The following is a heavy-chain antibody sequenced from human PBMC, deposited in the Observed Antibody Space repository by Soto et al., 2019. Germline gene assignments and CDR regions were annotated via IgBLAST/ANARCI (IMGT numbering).Heavy chain of an antibody. CDR1: GYTLTELS. CDR3: ATDSAMGITIFGVRAFDI. J-gene: IGHJ3*02. D-gene: IGHD3-3*01. V-gene: IGHV1-24*01. Sequence: ASVKVSCKVSGYTLTELSMHWVRQAPGKGLEWMGGFDPEDGETIYAQKFQGRVTMTEDTSTDTAYMELSSLRSEDTAVYYCATDSAMGITIFGVRAFDIWGQGTMVTVSS. CDR2: FDPEDGET.